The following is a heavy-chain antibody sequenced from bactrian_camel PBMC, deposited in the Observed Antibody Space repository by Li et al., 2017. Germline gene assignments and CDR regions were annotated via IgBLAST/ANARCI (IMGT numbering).Heavy chain of an antibody. Sequence: QAGGSLKLSCAASGGIFGACGMGWYRQAPGKERERDPVATFLPPRGTSYKDSVKGRFTISQDNAKNTVYLQMNSLKPEDTAIYYCAADGYGWATRSYKYWGQGTQVTVS. CDR3: AADGYGWATRSYKY. CDR1: GGIFGACG. D-gene: IGHD5*01. J-gene: IGHJ4*01. V-gene: IGHV3S53*01. CDR2: FLPPRGT.